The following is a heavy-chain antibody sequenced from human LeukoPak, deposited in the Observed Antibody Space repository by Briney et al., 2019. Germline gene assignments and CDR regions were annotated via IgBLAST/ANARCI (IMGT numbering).Heavy chain of an antibody. Sequence: GGSLRLSCAASGFTFSSYWMSWVRQAPGKGLEWVANIKQDGSEKYYVDSVKGRFTISRDKAKNSLYLQMNSLRAEDTAVYYCARDRRGSSWYDYYYYYMDVWGKGTTVTVSS. J-gene: IGHJ6*03. D-gene: IGHD6-13*01. V-gene: IGHV3-7*01. CDR2: IKQDGSEK. CDR3: ARDRRGSSWYDYYYYYMDV. CDR1: GFTFSSYW.